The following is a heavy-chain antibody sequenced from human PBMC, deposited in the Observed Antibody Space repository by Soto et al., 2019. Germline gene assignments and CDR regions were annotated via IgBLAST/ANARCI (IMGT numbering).Heavy chain of an antibody. V-gene: IGHV5-51*01. CDR1: GYKFTSSW. CDR2: IFPSDSDT. J-gene: IGHJ5*02. CDR3: ARKDKSGYFNWFDP. D-gene: IGHD3-22*01. Sequence: GESLKISCRTSGYKFTSSWIAWVRQMPGKGLEWMGIIFPSDSDTRYSPSFQGQVTISADRSTSTVFLQWASLKASDTAVYFCARKDKSGYFNWFDPWVQGTLVTVPS.